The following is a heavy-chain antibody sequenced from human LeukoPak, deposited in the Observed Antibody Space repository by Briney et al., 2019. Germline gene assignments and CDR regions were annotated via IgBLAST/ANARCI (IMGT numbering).Heavy chain of an antibody. CDR1: GGSFSGYY. J-gene: IGHJ4*02. CDR3: ARGPRDY. V-gene: IGHV4-34*01. Sequence: SETLSLTCAVYGGSFSGYYWSWIRRPPGKGLEWIGEINHSGSTNYNPSLKSRVTISVDTSKNQFSLKLSSVTAADTAVYYCARGPRDYWGQGTLVTVSS. CDR2: INHSGST.